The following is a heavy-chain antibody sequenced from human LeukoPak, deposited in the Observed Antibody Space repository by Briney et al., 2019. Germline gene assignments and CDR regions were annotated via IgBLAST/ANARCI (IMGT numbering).Heavy chain of an antibody. D-gene: IGHD6-13*01. CDR3: AREAAAGTYFDY. CDR2: ISSSSSYI. Sequence: PGGSLRLSCAASGFTVSSNYMSWVRQAPGKGLEWVSSISSSSSYIYYADSVKGRFTISRDNAKNSLYLQMNSLRAEDTAVYYCAREAAAGTYFDYWGQGTLVTVSS. V-gene: IGHV3-21*01. CDR1: GFTVSSNY. J-gene: IGHJ4*02.